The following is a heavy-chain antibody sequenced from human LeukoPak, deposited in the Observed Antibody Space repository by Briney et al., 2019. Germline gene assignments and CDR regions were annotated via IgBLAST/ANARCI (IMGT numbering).Heavy chain of an antibody. CDR2: ISGSAGST. CDR3: AKDRAAMVNYYFDN. CDR1: GFTFSSYA. J-gene: IGHJ4*02. V-gene: IGHV3-23*01. Sequence: PGGSLRLSCAASGFTFSSYAMSWVRQAPGKGLEWVSGISGSAGSTYYRDSVKGRFTISRDNSENTLYLQMNSLRAEDTAVYFCAKDRAAMVNYYFDNWGQGTLVTVSS. D-gene: IGHD5-18*01.